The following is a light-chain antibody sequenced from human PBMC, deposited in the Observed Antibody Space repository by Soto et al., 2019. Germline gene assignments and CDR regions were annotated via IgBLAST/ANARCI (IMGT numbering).Light chain of an antibody. CDR2: EVT. V-gene: IGLV2-14*01. CDR3: SSYTNINTRACV. Sequence: QSVLTQPASVSGPPGQSITISCTGTSGDIGSYNRVSWYQQLPGKAPKLIIYEVTDRPSGVSNRFSGSKPGNTASLTISGLQAEDEAEYYCSSYTNINTRACVFGTGTKVTVL. J-gene: IGLJ1*01. CDR1: SGDIGSYNR.